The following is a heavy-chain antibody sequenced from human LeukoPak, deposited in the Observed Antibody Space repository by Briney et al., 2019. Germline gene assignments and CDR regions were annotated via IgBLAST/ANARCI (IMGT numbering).Heavy chain of an antibody. CDR1: GYTFTGYY. J-gene: IGHJ4*02. CDR2: INPNSGGT. CDR3: ARKGYYYDSSGYYVFDC. V-gene: IGHV1-2*02. D-gene: IGHD3-22*01. Sequence: ASVKVSCKASGYTFTGYYMHWVRQAPGQGLEWMGWINPNSGGTNYAQKFQGRVTMTRDTSISTAYMELSRLRSDDTAVYYCARKGYYYDSSGYYVFDCWGQGTLVTVSS.